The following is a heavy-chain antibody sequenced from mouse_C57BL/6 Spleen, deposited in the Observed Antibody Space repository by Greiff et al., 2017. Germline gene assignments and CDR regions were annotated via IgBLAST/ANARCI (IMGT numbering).Heavy chain of an antibody. CDR1: GYTFTSYW. V-gene: IGHV1-72*01. J-gene: IGHJ3*01. CDR3: TRDYYSNPRFAY. Sequence: QVQLKQPGAELVKPGASVKLSCKASGYTFTSYWMHWVKQRPGRGLEWIGRIDPNSGGTKYNQKFKSKATLTVDKPSSTAYMQRSSLTSEDSAVYYGTRDYYSNPRFAYWGQGTLVTVSA. CDR2: IDPNSGGT. D-gene: IGHD2-5*01.